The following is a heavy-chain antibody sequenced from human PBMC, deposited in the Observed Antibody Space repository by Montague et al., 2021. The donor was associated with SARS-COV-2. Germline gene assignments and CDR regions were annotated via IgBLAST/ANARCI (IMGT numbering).Heavy chain of an antibody. CDR2: IYNSGST. CDR3: VRDQGRSNWNYPDY. J-gene: IGHJ4*02. V-gene: IGHV4-4*07. D-gene: IGHD1-20*01. CDR1: GGSISGYH. Sequence: SETLSLTCTVSGGSISGYHWSWFRQSAGKGLEWIGRIYNSGSTSYNPSLKSRVTMSVDTSKNQFSLKLSSVTAADTAVYYCVRDQGRSNWNYPDYWGQGTLVTVSS.